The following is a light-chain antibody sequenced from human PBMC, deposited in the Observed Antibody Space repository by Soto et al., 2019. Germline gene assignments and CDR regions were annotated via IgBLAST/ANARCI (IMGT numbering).Light chain of an antibody. J-gene: IGKJ1*01. CDR3: QHYNSYSEA. CDR2: DAS. Sequence: EIVMTQSPATLSVSPGERAALSCRASQSVSSRSLAWYQQKPGQAPRLLISDASNRAADIPDRFSGSGSGTEFTLTISSLQPDDFATYYCQHYNSYSEAFGQGTKVDIK. V-gene: IGKV3D-15*01. CDR1: QSVSSRS.